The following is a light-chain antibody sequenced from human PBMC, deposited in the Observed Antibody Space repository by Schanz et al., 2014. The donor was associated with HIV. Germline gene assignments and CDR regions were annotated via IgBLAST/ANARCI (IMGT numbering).Light chain of an antibody. CDR1: SSDVGGYNY. CDR3: SSFAASHKLL. J-gene: IGLJ2*01. V-gene: IGLV2-14*03. Sequence: QSALTQPASVSGSPGQSITISCTGTSSDVGGYNYVSWYQQHPGKAPKLMIYDVSNRPSGVSNRFSGSKSGNTASLTISGLQTEDEADYYCSSFAASHKLLFGGGTKVTVL. CDR2: DVS.